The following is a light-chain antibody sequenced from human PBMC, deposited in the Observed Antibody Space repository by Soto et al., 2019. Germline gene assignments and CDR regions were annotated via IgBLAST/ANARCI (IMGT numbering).Light chain of an antibody. CDR1: SSDVGGYNY. CDR3: SSYPGSRTVV. V-gene: IGLV2-14*01. Sequence: QSALTQPASVSGSPGQSITISCTGTSSDVGGYNYVSWYQQHPGKAPKLMIYDVGNRPSGVSNRFSGSKSGNTASLTISGLQAEHEADYCCSSYPGSRTVVFGGGTKLTVL. CDR2: DVG. J-gene: IGLJ2*01.